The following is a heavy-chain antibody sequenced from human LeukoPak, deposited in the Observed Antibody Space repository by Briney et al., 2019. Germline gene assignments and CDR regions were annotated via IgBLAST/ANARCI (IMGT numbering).Heavy chain of an antibody. CDR2: IYYSGST. D-gene: IGHD3-16*01. CDR3: ARRGLMITSGDWYFDL. Sequence: PSETLSLTCTVSGGSISSSSYYWGWIRQPPGKGLEWIGTIYYSGSTDYDPSLKSRVTISVDTSKRQFSLKLSSVTAADTAVYCARRGLMITSGDWYFDLWGRGTLVTVSS. V-gene: IGHV4-39*01. J-gene: IGHJ2*01. CDR1: GGSISSSSYY.